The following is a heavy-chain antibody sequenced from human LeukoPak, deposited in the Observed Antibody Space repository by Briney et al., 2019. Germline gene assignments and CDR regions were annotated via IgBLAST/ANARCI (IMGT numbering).Heavy chain of an antibody. V-gene: IGHV3-21*01. CDR2: ISTSSSYI. D-gene: IGHD3-9*01. CDR1: GFTFSSYS. CDR3: ARDSDNLTGSKSHFDY. J-gene: IGHJ4*02. Sequence: PGGSLRLSCAASGFTFSSYSMNWVRQAPGKGLEWVSCISTSSSYIYYADSVKGRFTISRDNAKNSLYLRMNSLRPEDAAVYYCARDSDNLTGSKSHFDYWGQGTLVTVSS.